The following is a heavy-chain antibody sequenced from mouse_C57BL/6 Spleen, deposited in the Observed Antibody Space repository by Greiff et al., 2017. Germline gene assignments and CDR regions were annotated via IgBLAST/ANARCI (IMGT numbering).Heavy chain of an antibody. J-gene: IGHJ2*01. CDR1: GYTFTSYW. CDR3: ARTYYGSRGYFDY. D-gene: IGHD1-1*01. V-gene: IGHV1-50*01. CDR2: IDPSDSYT. Sequence: QVQLQQPGAELVKPGASVKLSCKASGYTFTSYWMQWVKQRPGQGLEWIGEIDPSDSYTNYNQKFKGKATVTVDTSSSTAYMPLSSLTSEDSAVYYCARTYYGSRGYFDYWGQGTTLTVAS.